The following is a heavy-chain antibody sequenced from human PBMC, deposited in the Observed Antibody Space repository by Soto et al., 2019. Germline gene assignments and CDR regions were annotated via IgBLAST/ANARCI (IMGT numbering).Heavy chain of an antibody. J-gene: IGHJ3*02. CDR1: GGSISSYY. V-gene: IGHV4-59*01. CDR3: ARGLRFLEWSFDAFDI. CDR2: IYYSGST. D-gene: IGHD3-3*01. Sequence: PSETLSLTCTVSGGSISSYYWSWIRQPPGKGLEWIGYIYYSGSTNYNPSLKSRVTISVDTSKNQFSLKLSSATAADTAVYYCARGLRFLEWSFDAFDIWGQGTMVTVSS.